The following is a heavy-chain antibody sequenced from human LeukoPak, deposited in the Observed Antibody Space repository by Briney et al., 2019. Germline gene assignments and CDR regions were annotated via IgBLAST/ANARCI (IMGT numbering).Heavy chain of an antibody. D-gene: IGHD4-17*01. V-gene: IGHV4-59*01. J-gene: IGHJ1*01. Sequence: PSETLSLTCTVSGGSISGYYWSWIRQPPGKGLEWIGYIYYSGGTNYNPSLKSRVTISVDTSKNQFSLKPSSVTAADTAVYYCARATYDYGDYVFQHWGQGTLVTVSS. CDR1: GGSISGYY. CDR3: ARATYDYGDYVFQH. CDR2: IYYSGGT.